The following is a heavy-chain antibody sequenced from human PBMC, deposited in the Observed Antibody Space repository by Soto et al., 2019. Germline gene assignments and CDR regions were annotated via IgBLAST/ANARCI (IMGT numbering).Heavy chain of an antibody. Sequence: GASVKVSCTASGYTFTSYDINWVRLATGQGLEWMGWMNPNSGNTGYAQKFQGRVTMTRNTSISTAYMELSSLRSEDTAVYYCARGTPITGTTSYYYYYYMDVWGKGTTVTVSS. CDR2: MNPNSGNT. J-gene: IGHJ6*03. V-gene: IGHV1-8*01. CDR1: GYTFTSYD. D-gene: IGHD1-20*01. CDR3: ARGTPITGTTSYYYYYYMDV.